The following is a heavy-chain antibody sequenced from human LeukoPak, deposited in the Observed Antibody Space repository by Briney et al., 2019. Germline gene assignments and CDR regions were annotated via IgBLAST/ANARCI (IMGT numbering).Heavy chain of an antibody. V-gene: IGHV1-3*01. CDR2: INAGNGNT. D-gene: IGHD3-3*01. J-gene: IGHJ4*02. CDR3: AREHDFLIDYSFDY. CDR1: GYTFTNFD. Sequence: ASVKVSCKASGYTFTNFDINWVRQAPGQGLEWMGWINAGNGNTKYSQKLQGRVTITRDTSANTAYVELSSLRSEDTAVYYCAREHDFLIDYSFDYWGQGTLVTVSS.